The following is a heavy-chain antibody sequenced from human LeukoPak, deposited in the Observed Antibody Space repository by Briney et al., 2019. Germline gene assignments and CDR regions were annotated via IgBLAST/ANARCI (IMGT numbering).Heavy chain of an antibody. V-gene: IGHV3-30*02. D-gene: IGHD6-19*01. J-gene: IGHJ4*02. Sequence: GGSLRFSCAASGFTFSSYGMHWVRQAPRKGLEWVALIRYDGSNKYYADSVKGRFTISRDNSKNTLYLQMNSLRAEDTAVYYCAKAEFSSGWYITFDYWGQGTLVTVSS. CDR2: IRYDGSNK. CDR3: AKAEFSSGWYITFDY. CDR1: GFTFSSYG.